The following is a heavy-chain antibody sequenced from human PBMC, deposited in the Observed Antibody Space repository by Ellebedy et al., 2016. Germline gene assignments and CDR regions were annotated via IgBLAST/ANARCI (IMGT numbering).Heavy chain of an antibody. D-gene: IGHD6-19*01. CDR2: ISDSGGKT. Sequence: GGSLRLSCAASGFSFSNHAMNWVRQAPGKGLEWASAISDSGGKTYYADSVKGRFTVSRDNSRNTLYLHMKSLRVEDTAVYYCAKWNGGWYAFEVWGQGTMVTVSS. J-gene: IGHJ3*01. CDR1: GFSFSNHA. V-gene: IGHV3-23*01. CDR3: AKWNGGWYAFEV.